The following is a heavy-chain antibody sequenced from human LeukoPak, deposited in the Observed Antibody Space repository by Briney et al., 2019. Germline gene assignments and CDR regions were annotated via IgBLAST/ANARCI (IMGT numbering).Heavy chain of an antibody. J-gene: IGHJ4*02. CDR1: GFTFSSYA. D-gene: IGHD6-13*01. CDR3: AKEAVAAAGPFDY. Sequence: GRSLRLSCAASGFTFSSYAMHWVRQAPGKGLEWVAVISYDGSNKYYADSVKGRFTISRDNSKSTLYLQMNSLRAEDTAIYYCAKEAVAAAGPFDYWGQGTLVTVSS. V-gene: IGHV3-30*04. CDR2: ISYDGSNK.